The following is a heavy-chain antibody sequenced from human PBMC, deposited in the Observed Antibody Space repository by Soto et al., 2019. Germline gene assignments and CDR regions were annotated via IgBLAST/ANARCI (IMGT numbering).Heavy chain of an antibody. CDR1: GGSISSYY. J-gene: IGHJ4*02. CDR2: IYYSGRT. V-gene: IGHV4-59*01. Sequence: SETLSLTCNVSGGSISSYYWSWIRQPPGKGLEWIGYIYYSGRTNYNPSQKSRVTISVDTSKYQFSLKLSFVTVADTAVYYCARDGYSSSWYDYWGQGTLVTVS. CDR3: ARDGYSSSWYDY. D-gene: IGHD6-13*01.